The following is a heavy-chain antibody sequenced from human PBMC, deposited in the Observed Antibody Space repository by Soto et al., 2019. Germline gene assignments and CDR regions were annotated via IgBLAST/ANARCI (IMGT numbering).Heavy chain of an antibody. D-gene: IGHD2-21*01. CDR2: IITVLGTT. J-gene: IGHJ6*02. CDR1: GDTFSSYV. CDR3: ARRRYCGYDCYHKHYYGMDV. Sequence: QVQLVQSGAELKKTGSSVKVSCRASGDTFSSYVVNWVRQAPGLGLEWMGRIITVLGTTDYAQNFKGRVTITAEKSTKTVYMELSSLRSEDTAVYYCARRRYCGYDCYHKHYYGMDVWGQGTTVTVAS. V-gene: IGHV1-69*08.